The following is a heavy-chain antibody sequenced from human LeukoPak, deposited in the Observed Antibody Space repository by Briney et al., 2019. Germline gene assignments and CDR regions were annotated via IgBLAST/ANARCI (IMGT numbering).Heavy chain of an antibody. CDR1: GFTFSSYA. J-gene: IGHJ4*02. Sequence: GGSLRLSCAASGFTFSSYAMSWVRQAAGKGLEWVSAIGASGSDTYYADSVKGRFTISRDNFKNTLYLQMNSLRAEDTAVFYCAKVTGGAAMAVDYWGQGTLVTVSS. CDR2: IGASGSDT. CDR3: AKVTGGAAMAVDY. V-gene: IGHV3-23*01. D-gene: IGHD6-13*01.